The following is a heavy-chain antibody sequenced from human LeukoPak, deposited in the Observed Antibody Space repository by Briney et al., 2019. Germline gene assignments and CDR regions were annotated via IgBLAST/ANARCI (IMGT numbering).Heavy chain of an antibody. D-gene: IGHD3/OR15-3a*01. V-gene: IGHV1-2*02. CDR3: AKGGTWTIYYFDY. CDR1: GYTFTGYY. J-gene: IGHJ4*02. CDR2: INPNSGGT. Sequence: ASVKVSCKASGYTFTGYYLHWVRQAPGQGLEWMGWINPNSGGTNYAQNLQGRVTMTRDTSISTAYMELSSLISDDTAVYYCAKGGTWTIYYFDYWGQGTLVTVSS.